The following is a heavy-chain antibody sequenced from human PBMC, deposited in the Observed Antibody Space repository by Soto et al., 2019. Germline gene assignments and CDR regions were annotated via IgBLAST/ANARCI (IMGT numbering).Heavy chain of an antibody. V-gene: IGHV3-23*01. CDR1: GFTFSSYA. J-gene: IGHJ4*02. CDR2: ISGSGGST. D-gene: IGHD3-10*01. Sequence: GGSLRLSCAASGFTFSSYAMSWVRQAPGKGLEWVSAISGSGGSTYYADSVKGRFTISRDNSKNTLYLQMNSLRAEDTAVYYCAKDPYYYGSGSYYNYYFDYWGQGTLVTVSS. CDR3: AKDPYYYGSGSYYNYYFDY.